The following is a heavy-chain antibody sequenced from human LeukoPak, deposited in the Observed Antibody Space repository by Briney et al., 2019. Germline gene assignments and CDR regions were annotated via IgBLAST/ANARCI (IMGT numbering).Heavy chain of an antibody. J-gene: IGHJ4*02. D-gene: IGHD3-10*01. V-gene: IGHV4-34*01. CDR1: GGSFSGYY. CDR2: IST. CDR3: ARGHGRYYGSGSYLIGFPY. Sequence: SETLSLTCAVYGGSFSGYYWSWIRQPPGKWLEWIGEISTNYNPSLKSRVTISVDTSKNQFSLKLSSVTAADTAVYYCARGHGRYYGSGSYLIGFPYWGQGTLVTVSS.